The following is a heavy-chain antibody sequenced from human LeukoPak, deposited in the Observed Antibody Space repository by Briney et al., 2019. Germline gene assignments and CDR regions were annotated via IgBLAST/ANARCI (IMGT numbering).Heavy chain of an antibody. J-gene: IGHJ5*02. CDR2: IRYDGSNK. Sequence: QPGGTLRLSCAASGFTFSSYGMHWVRQAPGKGLEWVAFIRYDGSNKYYADSVKGRFTISRDNSKNTLYLQMNSLRAEDTAVYYCAKGYGDYGWFDPWGQGTLVTVSS. D-gene: IGHD4-17*01. CDR3: AKGYGDYGWFDP. CDR1: GFTFSSYG. V-gene: IGHV3-30*02.